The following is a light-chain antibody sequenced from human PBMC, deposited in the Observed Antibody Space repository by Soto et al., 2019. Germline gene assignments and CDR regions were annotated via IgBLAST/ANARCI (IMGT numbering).Light chain of an antibody. Sequence: EIVMTQSPATLSVSPGDRATPSCRASQSVSSNLAWYQQKPGQAPRLLIYGASSRATGIPDRFSGSGSGTDFTLTISRLEPEDFGVYYCQQYDNWWTFGQGTKVDIK. V-gene: IGKV3D-15*01. CDR1: QSVSSN. J-gene: IGKJ1*01. CDR2: GAS. CDR3: QQYDNWWT.